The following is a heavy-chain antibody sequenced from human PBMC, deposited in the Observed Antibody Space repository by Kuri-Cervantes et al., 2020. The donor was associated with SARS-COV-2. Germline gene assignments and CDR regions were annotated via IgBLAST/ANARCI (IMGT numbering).Heavy chain of an antibody. CDR3: ARVFLTMVRGVIIIQHYGMDV. CDR1: GFTYDDYT. Sequence: GESLKISCVTSGFTYDDYTMHWVRQAPGKGLEWVGRIKSKTDGGTTDYAAPVKGRFTISRDNSKNTLYLQMNSLRAEDTAVYYCARVFLTMVRGVIIIQHYGMDVWGQGTTVTCYS. J-gene: IGHJ6*01. CDR2: IKSKTDGGTT. D-gene: IGHD3-10*01. V-gene: IGHV3-15*01.